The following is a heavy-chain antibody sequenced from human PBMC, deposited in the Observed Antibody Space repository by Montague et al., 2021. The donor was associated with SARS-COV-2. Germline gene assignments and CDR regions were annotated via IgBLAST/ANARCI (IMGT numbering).Heavy chain of an antibody. CDR2: INCSGST. CDR1: GDSTNNYY. J-gene: IGHJ4*02. V-gene: IGHV4-59*01. CDR3: ARAPIYRSSWYAYFDY. Sequence: SETLSLTCTVSGDSTNNYYWSWIRQPPGKGLEWIGYINCSGSTHXNPSLQSRVTLSKDTSKNQFSLRLTSVTAADTAVYFCARAPIYRSSWYAYFDYWGQGTLVTVSS. D-gene: IGHD6-13*01.